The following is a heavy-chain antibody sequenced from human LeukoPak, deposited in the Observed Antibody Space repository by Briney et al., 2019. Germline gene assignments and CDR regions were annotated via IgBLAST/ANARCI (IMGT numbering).Heavy chain of an antibody. CDR2: IIPIFGTA. J-gene: IGHJ5*02. CDR3: ARDPLGDALNWFDP. D-gene: IGHD3-16*01. Sequence: GASVKVSCKASGGTFSSYAISWVRQAPGQGLEWMGGIIPIFGTANYAQKFQGRVTITADESTSTAYMELSSLRSEDTAVYYCARDPLGDALNWFDPWGQGTLVTVSS. V-gene: IGHV1-69*01. CDR1: GGTFSSYA.